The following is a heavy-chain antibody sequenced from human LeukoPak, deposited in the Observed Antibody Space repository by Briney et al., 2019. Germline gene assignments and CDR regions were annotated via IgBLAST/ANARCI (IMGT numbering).Heavy chain of an antibody. V-gene: IGHV4-34*01. J-gene: IGHJ6*01. CDR1: GGSFSGYY. Sequence: PSETLSLTCAVYGGSFSGYYWSWIRQPPGKGLEWIGEINHSGSTNHNPSLKSRVTISVDTSKNQFSLKLSSVTAADTAVYYCARALSLHSIGNSWYY. CDR2: INHSGST. CDR3: ARALSLHSIGNSWYY. D-gene: IGHD6-13*01.